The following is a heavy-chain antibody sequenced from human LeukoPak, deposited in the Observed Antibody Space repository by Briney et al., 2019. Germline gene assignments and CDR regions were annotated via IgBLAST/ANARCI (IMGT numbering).Heavy chain of an antibody. D-gene: IGHD3-22*01. V-gene: IGHV4-39*07. CDR2: IYYSGST. J-gene: IGHJ4*02. CDR1: GGSISSSSYY. CDR3: ARLRRPYYYDSGGYYRAVFDY. Sequence: SETLSLTCTVSGGSISSSSYYWGWIRQPPGKGLEWIGSIYYSGSTYYNPSLKSRVTISVDTSKNQFSLKLSSVTAADTAVYYCARLRRPYYYDSGGYYRAVFDYWGQGTLVTVSS.